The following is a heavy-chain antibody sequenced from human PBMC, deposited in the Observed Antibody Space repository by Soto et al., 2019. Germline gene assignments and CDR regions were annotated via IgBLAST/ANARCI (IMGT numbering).Heavy chain of an antibody. J-gene: IGHJ5*02. V-gene: IGHV1-18*01. D-gene: IGHD3-10*01. Sequence: ASVKVSCKASGYTFTIYGISWVRQAPGQGLEWMGWISAYNGNTNYAQKLQGRGTMTTDTSTSTAYMELRSLRSDDTAVYYCAREPGRTMVRGVPRPWGQGTRVTVAS. CDR1: GYTFTIYG. CDR2: ISAYNGNT. CDR3: AREPGRTMVRGVPRP.